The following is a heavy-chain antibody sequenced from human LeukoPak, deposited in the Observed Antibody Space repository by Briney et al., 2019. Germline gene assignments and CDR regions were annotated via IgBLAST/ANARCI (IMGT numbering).Heavy chain of an antibody. D-gene: IGHD1-20*01. V-gene: IGHV3-49*04. Sequence: GGSLRLSCTASGFTFSDYAMSWVRQAPGKGLEWVGFIRNKAYGGTAEYAASVRGRFTISRDDSKSIAYLQINRLKAEDTAVYYCARGIIGLRGFDCWVQGTLVSVCS. CDR2: IRNKAYGGTA. CDR3: ARGIIGLRGFDC. CDR1: GFTFSDYA. J-gene: IGHJ4*02.